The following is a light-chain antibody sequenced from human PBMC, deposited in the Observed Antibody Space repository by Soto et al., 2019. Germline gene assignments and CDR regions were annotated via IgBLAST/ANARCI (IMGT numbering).Light chain of an antibody. CDR1: QSISSW. V-gene: IGKV1-5*03. CDR2: KAS. Sequence: DIPMTQSPSTLSASVGDRDTITCRASQSISSWLAWYQQKPGKAPKLLIYKASSLESGVPSRFSGSVSGTEFTLTISSLQPDDFATYYCQQYNSYSALTFGQGTKVEIK. CDR3: QQYNSYSALT. J-gene: IGKJ1*01.